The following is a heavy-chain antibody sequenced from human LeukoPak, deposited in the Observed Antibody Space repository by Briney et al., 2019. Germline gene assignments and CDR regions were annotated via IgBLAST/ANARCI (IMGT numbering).Heavy chain of an antibody. J-gene: IGHJ4*02. V-gene: IGHV3-64D*09. CDR2: ISSNGGST. CDR3: VKGRITMVRGVFDY. CDR1: GFTFSSYA. D-gene: IGHD3-10*01. Sequence: PGVSLRLSCSASGFTFSSYAMHWVRQAPGKGLEYVSAISSNGGSTYYADSVKGRFTISRDNSKNTLYLQMSSLRAEDTAVYYCVKGRITMVRGVFDYWGQGTLVTVSS.